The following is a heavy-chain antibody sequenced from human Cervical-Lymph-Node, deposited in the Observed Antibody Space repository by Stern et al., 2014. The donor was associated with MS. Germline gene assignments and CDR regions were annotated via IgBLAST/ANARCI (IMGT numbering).Heavy chain of an antibody. CDR1: GASISSSLYH. CDR2: IYYNGST. V-gene: IGHV4-39*01. D-gene: IGHD3/OR15-3a*01. CDR3: LRLPDWLPLSPPRGENANFYF. Sequence: QLQLQESGPGLVKPSETLSLTCTVSGASISSSLYHWGWIRQPPGKGLEWIGHIYYNGSTYYNPSPKSRVTLSLDTSKNQFSLELSFVTAADTAVYYCLRLPDWLPLSPPRGENANFYFWGQGTLVTVSS. J-gene: IGHJ4*02.